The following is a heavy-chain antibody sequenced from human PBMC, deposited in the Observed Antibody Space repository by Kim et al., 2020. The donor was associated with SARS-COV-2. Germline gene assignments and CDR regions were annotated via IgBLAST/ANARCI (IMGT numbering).Heavy chain of an antibody. Sequence: NSNPTLKSRLILSVDTSKNQVSLTLRSVTAADTAVYFCARANSGTGNFDYWGQGALVTVSS. CDR3: ARANSGTGNFDY. D-gene: IGHD3-10*01. V-gene: IGHV4-4*07. J-gene: IGHJ4*02.